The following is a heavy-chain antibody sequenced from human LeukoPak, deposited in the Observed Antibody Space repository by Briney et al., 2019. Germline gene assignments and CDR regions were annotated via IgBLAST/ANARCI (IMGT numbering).Heavy chain of an antibody. CDR3: AKDLRSLYESGNYGWFDP. CDR2: ISINGGTT. D-gene: IGHD3-10*01. J-gene: IGHJ5*02. V-gene: IGHV3-23*01. Sequence: GGSLRLSCAASGFTFSSYAMSWVRQAPGKGPEWVSSISINGGTTYYADSVKGRFTISRDNSKNTLYLQMNSLRAEDTAVYYCAKDLRSLYESGNYGWFDPWGQGALVTVSS. CDR1: GFTFSSYA.